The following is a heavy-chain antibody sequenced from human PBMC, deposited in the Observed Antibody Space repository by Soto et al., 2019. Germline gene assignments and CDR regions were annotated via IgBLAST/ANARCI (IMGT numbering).Heavy chain of an antibody. CDR1: GFTFSSYW. J-gene: IGHJ6*03. V-gene: IGHV3-7*01. Sequence: GGSLRLSCAASGFTFSSYWMSWVRQAPGKGLEWVANIKQDGSEKYYVDSVKGRFTISRDNAKNSLYLQMNSLRAEDTAVYYCAREGWTVTTDYYYYMDVWGKGTTVTVSS. CDR3: AREGWTVTTDYYYYMDV. CDR2: IKQDGSEK. D-gene: IGHD4-4*01.